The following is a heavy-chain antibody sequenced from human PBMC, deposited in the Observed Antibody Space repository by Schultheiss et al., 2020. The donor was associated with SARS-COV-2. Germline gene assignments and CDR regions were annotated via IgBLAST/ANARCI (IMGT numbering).Heavy chain of an antibody. D-gene: IGHD6-19*01. CDR3: ATSGYSSQFDP. CDR1: GFTFSDYY. Sequence: GSLRLSCTASGFTFSDYYMSWIRQTPGKGLEWVSYISSSSIYTNYADSVKGRFTISRDNAKNSLYLQMNSLRAEDTAIYYCATSGYSSQFDPWGQGTLVTVSS. V-gene: IGHV3-11*06. CDR2: ISSSSIYT. J-gene: IGHJ5*02.